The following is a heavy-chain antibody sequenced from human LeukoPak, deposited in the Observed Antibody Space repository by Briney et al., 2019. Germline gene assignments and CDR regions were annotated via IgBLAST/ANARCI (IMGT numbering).Heavy chain of an antibody. CDR1: GFTFSSYA. D-gene: IGHD6-19*01. Sequence: GGSLRLSCAASGFTFSSYAMSWVRQAPGKGLEWVSAISGSGGTTYYADSVKGRFTISRDNSKNTLFLQMNSLRAEDTAVYYCAKDCETSGWPRGPFDYWGQGTLVTVSS. CDR2: ISGSGGTT. V-gene: IGHV3-23*01. CDR3: AKDCETSGWPRGPFDY. J-gene: IGHJ4*02.